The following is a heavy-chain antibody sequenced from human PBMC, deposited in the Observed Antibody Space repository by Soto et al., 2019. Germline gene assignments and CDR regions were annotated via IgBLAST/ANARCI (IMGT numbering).Heavy chain of an antibody. CDR3: VMVDNYVTPAPKDV. D-gene: IGHD5-12*01. CDR1: GYIFVNYG. V-gene: IGHV1-18*01. Sequence: QVQLVKSGDEVKKPGASVKVSCKASGYIFVNYGIAWVRQAPGQGLEWMGWISPYTGNTHSASKVQGRLTMTTDTSTSTAYMDLGSLTSDDTAVYYCVMVDNYVTPAPKDVWGQGTTVTVSS. J-gene: IGHJ6*02. CDR2: ISPYTGNT.